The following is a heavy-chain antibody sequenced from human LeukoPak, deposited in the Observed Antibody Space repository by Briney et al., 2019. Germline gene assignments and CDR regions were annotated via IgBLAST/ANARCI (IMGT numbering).Heavy chain of an antibody. CDR2: ISGSGGST. J-gene: IGHJ4*02. V-gene: IGHV3-23*01. CDR3: AKDYDSSGYYYVQSGNYFDY. D-gene: IGHD3-22*01. Sequence: GGSLRLSCAASGFTFSSYAMSWVRQAPGKGLEWVSAISGSGGSTYYADSVKGRFTISRDNSKNTLYLQMNSLRAEDTAVYYCAKDYDSSGYYYVQSGNYFDYWGQGTLVTVSS. CDR1: GFTFSSYA.